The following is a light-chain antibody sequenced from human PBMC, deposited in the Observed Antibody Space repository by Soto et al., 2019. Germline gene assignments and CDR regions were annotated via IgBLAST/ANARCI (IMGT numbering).Light chain of an antibody. CDR1: QSLLHSKGYNY. V-gene: IGKV2-28*01. J-gene: IGKJ4*01. CDR2: LGS. Sequence: DIVMTQSPLSLPVTPGEPASISCRSSQSLLHSKGYNYLDWYLQKPGQSPQLLIYLGSNRASGVPDRFSGSGSGTDFTLTISRVEAEDVGVYYCMQALQTPLTFGGGTKVEIK. CDR3: MQALQTPLT.